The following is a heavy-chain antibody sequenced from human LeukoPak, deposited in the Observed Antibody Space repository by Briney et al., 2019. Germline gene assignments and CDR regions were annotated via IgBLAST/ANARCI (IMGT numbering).Heavy chain of an antibody. Sequence: SVKVSCKASGGTFSSYAISWVRQAPGQGLEWMGGIIPIFGTANYAQKFQGRVTITADESTSTAYMELSSLRSEDTAVYYCASRKWFGETSFDYWGQGTLVTVSS. D-gene: IGHD3-10*01. CDR3: ASRKWFGETSFDY. CDR1: GGTFSSYA. V-gene: IGHV1-69*13. J-gene: IGHJ4*02. CDR2: IIPIFGTA.